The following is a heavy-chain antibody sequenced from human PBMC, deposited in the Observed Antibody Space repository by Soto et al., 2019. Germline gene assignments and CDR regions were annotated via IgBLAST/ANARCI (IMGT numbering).Heavy chain of an antibody. CDR3: AGSTEWRLDY. V-gene: IGHV4-4*02. Sequence: QVQLQESGPGLVKPSGTLSLTCAVSGGSISTNWWSWVRQPPGKGLEWIGEVDHAGSTNYNASLKSRVTLSVDKSKTQFTLNLISLTAADTAVYYCAGSTEWRLDYWGQGSLVTVSS. J-gene: IGHJ4*02. CDR1: GGSISTNW. D-gene: IGHD3-3*01. CDR2: VDHAGST.